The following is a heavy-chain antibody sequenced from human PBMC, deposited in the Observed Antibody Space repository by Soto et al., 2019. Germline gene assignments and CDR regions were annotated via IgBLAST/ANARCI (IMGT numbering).Heavy chain of an antibody. J-gene: IGHJ6*02. CDR1: GGTFSSYA. V-gene: IGHV1-69*01. Sequence: QVQLVQSGAEVKKPGSSVKVSCKASGGTFSSYAISWVRQAPGQGLEWMGGIIPIFGTANYAQKFQGRVTFTADESTSTGYMELSSLRSEDTAVYYCARAYGGKSEGIYYYYGMDVWGQGTTVTVSS. D-gene: IGHD2-15*01. CDR2: IIPIFGTA. CDR3: ARAYGGKSEGIYYYYGMDV.